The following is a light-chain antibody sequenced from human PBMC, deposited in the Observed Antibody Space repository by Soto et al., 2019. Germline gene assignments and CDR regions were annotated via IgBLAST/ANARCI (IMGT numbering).Light chain of an antibody. CDR3: AAWDDSLNGLV. V-gene: IGLV1-44*01. Sequence: QLVLTQPPSASGTPGQRVTISCSGSSSNIGSNTVNWYQQLPGTAPKLLIYSNNQRPSGVPDRFSGSKSGTSASLSISGLQPEDEADYYCAAWDDSLNGLVFGGGTKVTVL. CDR2: SNN. J-gene: IGLJ2*01. CDR1: SSNIGSNT.